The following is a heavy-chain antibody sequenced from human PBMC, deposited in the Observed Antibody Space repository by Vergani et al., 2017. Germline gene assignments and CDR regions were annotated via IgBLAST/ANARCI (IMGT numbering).Heavy chain of an antibody. CDR2: ISSSSSYI. CDR1: GFTFSSYS. D-gene: IGHD3-10*01. Sequence: EVQLVESGGGLVKPGGSLRLSCAASGFTFSSYSMNWVRQAPGKGLEWVSSISSSSSYIYYADSVKGRFTISRDNAKNSLYLQMNSLRAEDTAVYYCAKREWRNYYGSGGYSGQWGQGTLVTVSS. J-gene: IGHJ4*02. CDR3: AKREWRNYYGSGGYSGQ. V-gene: IGHV3-21*01.